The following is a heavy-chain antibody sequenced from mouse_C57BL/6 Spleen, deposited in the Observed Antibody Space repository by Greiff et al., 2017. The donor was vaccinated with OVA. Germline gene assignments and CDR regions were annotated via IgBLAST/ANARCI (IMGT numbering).Heavy chain of an antibody. CDR2: IWSGGST. Sequence: QVQLQQSGPGLVQPSQSLSITCTVSGFSLTSYGVHWVRQSPGKGLEWLGVIWSGGSTDYNAAFISRLSISKDNSKSQVFFKMNSLQADDTAIYYCARELYDYDAWFAYWGQGTLVTVSA. CDR3: ARELYDYDAWFAY. J-gene: IGHJ3*01. V-gene: IGHV2-2*01. D-gene: IGHD2-4*01. CDR1: GFSLTSYG.